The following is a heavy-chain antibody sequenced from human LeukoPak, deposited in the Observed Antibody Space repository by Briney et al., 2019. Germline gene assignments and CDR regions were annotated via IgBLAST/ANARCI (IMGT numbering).Heavy chain of an antibody. J-gene: IGHJ4*02. CDR2: IYYSGST. V-gene: IGHV4-59*08. Sequence: SETLSLTCTVSGGSISSYYWSWIRQPPGKGLEWIGYIYYSGSTNYNPSLKSRVTLSVDTSKNQFSLKLSSVTAADTAVYYCARFHRSAPAACYYFDYWGQGTLVTVSS. CDR1: GGSISSYY. D-gene: IGHD2-2*01. CDR3: ARFHRSAPAACYYFDY.